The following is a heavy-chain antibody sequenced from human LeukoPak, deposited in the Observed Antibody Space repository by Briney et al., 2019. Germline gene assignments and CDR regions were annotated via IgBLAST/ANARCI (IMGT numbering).Heavy chain of an antibody. CDR1: GFTFSGSA. V-gene: IGHV3-73*01. J-gene: IGHJ6*02. CDR2: IRSKANSYAT. Sequence: GGSLRLSCAASGFTFSGSAMHWVRQASGKGLEWVGRIRSKANSYATAYAASVKGRFTISRDDSKNTAYLQMNSLKTEDTAVYYCTRHHEYYYYYYGMDVWGQGTTVTVSS. CDR3: TRHHEYYYYYYGMDV.